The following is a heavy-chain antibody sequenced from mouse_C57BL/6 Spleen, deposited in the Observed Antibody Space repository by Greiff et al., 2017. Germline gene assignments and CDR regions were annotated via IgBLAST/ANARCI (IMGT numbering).Heavy chain of an antibody. V-gene: IGHV14-4*01. CDR2: IDPENGDT. D-gene: IGHD1-1*01. J-gene: IGHJ2*01. CDR3: TFYYYGD. Sequence: EVQLQESGAELVRPGASVKLSCTASGFNIKDDYMHWVKQRPEQGLEWIGWIDPENGDTEYASKFQGKATITADTSSNTAYLQLSSLTSEDTAVYYCTFYYYGDWGQGTTLTVSS. CDR1: GFNIKDDY.